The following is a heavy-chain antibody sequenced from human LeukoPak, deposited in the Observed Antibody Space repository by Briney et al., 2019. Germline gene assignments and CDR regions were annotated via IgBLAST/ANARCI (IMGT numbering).Heavy chain of an antibody. CDR1: GGSISSSSYY. J-gene: IGHJ4*02. D-gene: IGHD3-3*01. CDR2: IYYSGST. V-gene: IGHV4-39*01. Sequence: PPETLSLTCTVSGGSISSSSYYWGWIRQPPGKGLEWIGSIYYSGSTYYNPSLKSRVTISVDTSKNQFSLKLSSVTAADTAVYYCARPGREWLTYYFDYWGQGTLVTVSS. CDR3: ARPGREWLTYYFDY.